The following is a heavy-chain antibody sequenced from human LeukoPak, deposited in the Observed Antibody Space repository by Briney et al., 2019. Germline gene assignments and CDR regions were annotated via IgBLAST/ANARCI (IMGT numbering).Heavy chain of an antibody. D-gene: IGHD3-22*01. Sequence: KALETPSPPCTVSGGSLSSYYWSWIREPARKGLEWIGRIYTSGSTNYNPSLKSRVTMSVDTSKNQFSLKLSSVTAADTAVYYCARTYSSGYLDYWGQGTLVTVSS. CDR3: ARTYSSGYLDY. CDR1: GGSLSSYY. V-gene: IGHV4-4*07. J-gene: IGHJ4*02. CDR2: IYTSGST.